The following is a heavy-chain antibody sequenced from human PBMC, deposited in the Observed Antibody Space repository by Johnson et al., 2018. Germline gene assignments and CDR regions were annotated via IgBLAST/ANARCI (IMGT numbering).Heavy chain of an antibody. D-gene: IGHD6-13*01. CDR3: AKDSKYGSSWRGMDV. Sequence: QVQLVQSGAEVKKPGSSVKVSCKASGGTFSSYAISWVRQAPGQGLEWMGGIIPIFGTANYAHNFQGRVTITADRSTTTAYLELNSLTSEDTALYYCAKDSKYGSSWRGMDVWGQGTTVTVSS. CDR2: IIPIFGTA. J-gene: IGHJ6*02. CDR1: GGTFSSYA. V-gene: IGHV1-69*14.